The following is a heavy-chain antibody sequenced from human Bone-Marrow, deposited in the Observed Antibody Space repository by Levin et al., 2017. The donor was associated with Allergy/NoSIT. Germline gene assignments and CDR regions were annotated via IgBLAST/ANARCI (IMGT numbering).Heavy chain of an antibody. CDR3: ARGSDMSGYYFDS. CDR1: SDSLAKYW. J-gene: IGHJ4*02. Sequence: GESLKISCKTSSDSLAKYWIGWVRQMPGKGLEWMGIIYPGDSDTRYNPSFQALITISADKSISTAYLQWSSLKTSDTATYYCARGSDMSGYYFDSWGQGTLVTVSS. D-gene: IGHD3-22*01. V-gene: IGHV5-51*01. CDR2: IYPGDSDT.